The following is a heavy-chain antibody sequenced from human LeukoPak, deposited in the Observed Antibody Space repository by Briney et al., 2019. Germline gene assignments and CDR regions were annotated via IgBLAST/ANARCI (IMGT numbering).Heavy chain of an antibody. CDR3: ARGFHRYNYDSGAYSVY. CDR1: GFIFTSYS. CDR2: ISSSSSTI. Sequence: GGSLRLSCAASGFIFTSYSMNWVRQAPGKGLEGISYISSSSSTIYYAESVRGRFTISRDNAKNSLYLQMNSLRAEDTAVYYCARGFHRYNYDSGAYSVYWGQGTLVTVSS. D-gene: IGHD3-22*01. V-gene: IGHV3-48*01. J-gene: IGHJ4*02.